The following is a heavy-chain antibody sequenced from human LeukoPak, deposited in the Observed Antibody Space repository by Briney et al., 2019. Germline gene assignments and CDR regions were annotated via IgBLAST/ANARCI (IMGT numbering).Heavy chain of an antibody. V-gene: IGHV4-59*12. Sequence: PSETLSLTCTVSGGSINSYFWSWIRQPPGKGLEWIGYIYYSGSTYYNPSLKSRVTISVDTSKNQFSLKLSSVTAADTAVYYCARGLVLRYFDWLLQLDYWGQGTLVTVSS. J-gene: IGHJ4*02. CDR1: GGSINSYF. D-gene: IGHD3-9*01. CDR3: ARGLVLRYFDWLLQLDY. CDR2: IYYSGST.